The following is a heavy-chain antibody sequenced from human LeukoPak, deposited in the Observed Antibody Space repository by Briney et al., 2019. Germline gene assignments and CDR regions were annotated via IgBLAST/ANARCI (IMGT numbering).Heavy chain of an antibody. CDR2: INPGDSDT. V-gene: IGHV5-51*01. Sequence: GESLKISCKGSGYSFTSYWIGWVRQMPGKGLEWMGIINPGDSDTRYSPPFQGQVTISADKSISTAYLQWSSLKASDTAMYYCARRGGYCSSTSCYLGDWFDPWGQGTRVTVSS. CDR1: GYSFTSYW. J-gene: IGHJ5*02. CDR3: ARRGGYCSSTSCYLGDWFDP. D-gene: IGHD2-2*01.